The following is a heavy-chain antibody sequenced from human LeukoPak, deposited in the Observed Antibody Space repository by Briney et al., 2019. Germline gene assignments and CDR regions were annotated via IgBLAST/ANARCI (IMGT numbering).Heavy chain of an antibody. CDR1: GGTFSSCT. V-gene: IGHV1-69*13. J-gene: IGHJ4*02. Sequence: GASVKVSCKASGGTFSSCTINWVRQAPGQGLEWMGGIIPIFGTANYAQKFQGRVTITADESTSTAYMELSSLRSEDTAVYYCALHPRYFDWFLVWGQGTLVTVSS. CDR2: IIPIFGTA. D-gene: IGHD3-9*01. CDR3: ALHPRYFDWFLV.